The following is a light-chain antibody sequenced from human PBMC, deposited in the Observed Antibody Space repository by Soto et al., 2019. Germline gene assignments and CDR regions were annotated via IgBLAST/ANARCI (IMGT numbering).Light chain of an antibody. Sequence: EIVLTQSPGTRSLSPGERATLSWGASQSVSSRYLAWYQQKPGQAPRLVIYGASSRATGIPDRFSGSVSETDGTITISRLEKEDGSVYDGQQSGTTRITFGQGTRLEIK. V-gene: IGKV3-20*01. CDR2: GAS. CDR3: QQSGTTRIT. J-gene: IGKJ5*01. CDR1: QSVSSRY.